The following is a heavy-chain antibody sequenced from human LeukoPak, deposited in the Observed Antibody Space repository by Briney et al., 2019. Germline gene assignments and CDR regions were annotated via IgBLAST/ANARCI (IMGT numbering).Heavy chain of an antibody. V-gene: IGHV3-74*01. J-gene: IGHJ4*02. CDR3: ARSSNGVFLQ. Sequence: GGSLRLSCVASGFTFRNYYMHWVRQVPGKGLVGVSRISGDGSSIFYADSVKGRFTISRDNAKNSLYVQMNSLRADDSAVYYCARSSNGVFLQWGQGTLVTVSS. CDR2: ISGDGSSI. CDR1: GFTFRNYY. D-gene: IGHD2-8*01.